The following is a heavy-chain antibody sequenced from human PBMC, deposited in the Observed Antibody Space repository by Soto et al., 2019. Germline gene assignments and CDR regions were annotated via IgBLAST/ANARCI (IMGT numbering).Heavy chain of an antibody. CDR3: ARDQYFFDSSGYYDH. J-gene: IGHJ5*02. V-gene: IGHV1-18*04. Sequence: APVKVSCKTSGYTLFSYSNSWVRQAPGQGLEWMGWISPYNGNTNFAQRFQGRVTLTTDTSTDIVYMDLGSLKSDDTAVYYCARDQYFFDSSGYYDHWGQGTLVTVSS. D-gene: IGHD3-22*01. CDR2: ISPYNGNT. CDR1: GYTLFSYS.